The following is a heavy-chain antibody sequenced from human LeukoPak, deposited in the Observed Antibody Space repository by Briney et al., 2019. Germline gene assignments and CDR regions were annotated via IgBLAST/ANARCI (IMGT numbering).Heavy chain of an antibody. CDR2: INHSGST. Sequence: SETPSLTCAVHGGSFSGYHWSWIRQPPGKGLEWLGEINHSGSTNYNPSLKSRVTISVDTSKNQFSLKLSSVTAADTAVYNCARRYSSGWPFDYWGQGTPVTVSS. J-gene: IGHJ4*02. CDR1: GGSFSGYH. CDR3: ARRYSSGWPFDY. V-gene: IGHV4-34*01. D-gene: IGHD6-19*01.